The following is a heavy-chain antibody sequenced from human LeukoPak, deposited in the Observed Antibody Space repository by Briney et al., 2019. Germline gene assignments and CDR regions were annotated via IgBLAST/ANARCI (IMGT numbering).Heavy chain of an antibody. CDR3: ARVGAIAAAGTNFFDY. V-gene: IGHV1-69*04. J-gene: IGHJ4*02. CDR1: GGTFSSYA. Sequence: SVKVSCKASGGTFSSYAISWVRQAPGQGLEWMGRIIPILGIANYAQKFQGRVTITADKSTGTAYMELSSLRSEDTAVYYCARVGAIAAAGTNFFDYWGQGTLVTVSS. D-gene: IGHD6-13*01. CDR2: IIPILGIA.